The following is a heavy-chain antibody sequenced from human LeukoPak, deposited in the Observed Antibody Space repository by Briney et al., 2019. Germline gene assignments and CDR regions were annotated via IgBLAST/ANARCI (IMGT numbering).Heavy chain of an antibody. CDR1: GGSISSGGYS. V-gene: IGHV4-30-2*01. Sequence: PSQTXSLTCAVSGGSISSGGYSWSWIRQPPGKGLEWIGYIYHSGSTYYNPSLKSRVTISVDRSKNQFSLKLSSVTAADTAVYYCARDAPTVTGGYYFDYWGQGTLVTVSS. J-gene: IGHJ4*02. D-gene: IGHD4-17*01. CDR3: ARDAPTVTGGYYFDY. CDR2: IYHSGST.